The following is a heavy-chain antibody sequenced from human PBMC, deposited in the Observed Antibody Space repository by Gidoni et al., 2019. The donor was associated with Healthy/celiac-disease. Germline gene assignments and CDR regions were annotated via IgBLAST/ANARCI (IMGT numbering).Heavy chain of an antibody. Sequence: QVQLVQSGAEVKKPGASVKVSCKASGYTFTSYDINWVRQATGQGLEWMGWMNPNSGNTGYAQKFQGRVTMTRNTSIRTAYMELSSLRSEDTAVYYCASNYYDDSSGIRAPFDYWGQGTLVTVSS. CDR1: GYTFTSYD. J-gene: IGHJ4*02. CDR2: MNPNSGNT. CDR3: ASNYYDDSSGIRAPFDY. V-gene: IGHV1-8*01. D-gene: IGHD3-22*01.